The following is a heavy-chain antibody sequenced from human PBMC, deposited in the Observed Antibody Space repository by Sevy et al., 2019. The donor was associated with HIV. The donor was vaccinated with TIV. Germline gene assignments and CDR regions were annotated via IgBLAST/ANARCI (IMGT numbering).Heavy chain of an antibody. D-gene: IGHD2-15*01. CDR3: ARERPHGSGGSCSLHYWFDP. CDR1: GGTFSSYA. V-gene: IGHV1-69*06. Sequence: ASVKVSCKASGGTFSSYAISWVRQAPGQGLEWMGGIIPIFGTANYAQKFQGRVTITADKSTSTAYMELGSLGSEDTAVYYCARERPHGSGGSCSLHYWFDPWGQGTLVTVSS. J-gene: IGHJ5*02. CDR2: IIPIFGTA.